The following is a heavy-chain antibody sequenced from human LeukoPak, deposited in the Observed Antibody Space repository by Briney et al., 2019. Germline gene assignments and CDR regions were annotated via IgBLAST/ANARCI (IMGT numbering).Heavy chain of an antibody. D-gene: IGHD3-16*02. CDR1: GFTFSSYG. CDR2: IWDDGSNK. J-gene: IGHJ4*02. CDR3: ARGGGELSPYYFDY. V-gene: IGHV3-33*01. Sequence: PGGSLRLSCAASGFTFSSYGMHWVRQAPGKGLEWVAVIWDDGSNKYYADSVKGRFTISRDNAKNSLYLQMNSLRAEDTAVYYCARGGGELSPYYFDYWGQGTLVTVSS.